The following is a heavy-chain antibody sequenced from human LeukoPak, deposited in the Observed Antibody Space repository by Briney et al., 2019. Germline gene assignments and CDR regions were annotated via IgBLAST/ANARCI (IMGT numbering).Heavy chain of an antibody. CDR2: ISITSSYI. CDR3: ARVERYYDSSGYYYYYGMDV. CDR1: GFTSSSYI. D-gene: IGHD3-22*01. Sequence: GGSLRLSCAPSGFTSSSYIMNSVRQAPGKGLEWVSSISITSSYIYYADSVKGRFTISRDNAKNSLYLQMNSLGAEDTAVYYCARVERYYDSSGYYYYYGMDVWGQGTTVTVSS. J-gene: IGHJ6*02. V-gene: IGHV3-21*01.